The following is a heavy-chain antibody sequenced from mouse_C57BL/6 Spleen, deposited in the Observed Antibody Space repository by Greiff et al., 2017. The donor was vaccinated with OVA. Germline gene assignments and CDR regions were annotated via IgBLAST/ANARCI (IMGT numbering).Heavy chain of an antibody. Sequence: QVQLQQSGAELVRPGASVKLSCKASGYTFNDYYINWVKQRTGQGLEWIARIYPGSGNTYYNAKFKGKATLTAEKSSSTAYMQLSSLTSEDSAVYFCARGFHYYGSSRYWYFEVWGTGTTVTVSS. CDR1: GYTFNDYY. V-gene: IGHV1-76*01. CDR2: IYPGSGNT. CDR3: ARGFHYYGSSRYWYFEV. J-gene: IGHJ1*03. D-gene: IGHD1-1*01.